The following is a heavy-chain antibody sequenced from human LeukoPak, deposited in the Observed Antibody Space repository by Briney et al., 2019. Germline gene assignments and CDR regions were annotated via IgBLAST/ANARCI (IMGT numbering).Heavy chain of an antibody. V-gene: IGHV3-53*01. J-gene: IGHJ4*02. Sequence: GGSLRLSCAASGFTVSSNYMSWVRQAPGKGLEWVSVIYSGGSTYYADSVKGLFTISRDNSKNTLYLQMNCLRAEDTAVYYCARDDSSGYYDYWGQGTLVTVSS. CDR3: ARDDSSGYYDY. CDR1: GFTVSSNY. D-gene: IGHD3-22*01. CDR2: IYSGGST.